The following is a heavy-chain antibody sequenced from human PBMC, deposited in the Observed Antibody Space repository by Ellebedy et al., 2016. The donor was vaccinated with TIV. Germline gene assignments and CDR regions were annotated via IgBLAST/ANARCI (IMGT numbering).Heavy chain of an antibody. Sequence: GESLKISCTASGFTFSSYGMHWVRQAPGKGLEWVAVIWYDGSNKYYAESVKGRFTISRDNSKNTLYLQMNSLRAEDTAVYYCARDDSRPGNGFDIWGLGTMVTVSS. CDR3: ARDDSRPGNGFDI. CDR2: IWYDGSNK. D-gene: IGHD1-1*01. V-gene: IGHV3-33*01. CDR1: GFTFSSYG. J-gene: IGHJ3*02.